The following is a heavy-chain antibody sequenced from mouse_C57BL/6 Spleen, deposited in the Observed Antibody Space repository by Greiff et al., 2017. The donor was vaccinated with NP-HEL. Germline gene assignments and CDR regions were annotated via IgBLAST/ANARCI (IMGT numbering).Heavy chain of an antibody. D-gene: IGHD4-1*02. CDR1: GFTFSSYA. CDR2: ISDGGSYT. Sequence: EVNLVESGGGLVKPGGSLKLSCAASGFTFSSYAMSWVRQTPEKRLEWVATISDGGSYTYYPDNVKGRFTISRDNAKNNLYLQMSHLKSEDTAMYYCARDFNCDGFAYWGQGTLVTVSA. V-gene: IGHV5-4*01. J-gene: IGHJ3*01. CDR3: ARDFNCDGFAY.